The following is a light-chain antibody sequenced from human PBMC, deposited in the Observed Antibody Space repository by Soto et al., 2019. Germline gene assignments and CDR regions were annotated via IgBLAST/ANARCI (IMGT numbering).Light chain of an antibody. CDR2: DDN. J-gene: IGLJ1*01. Sequence: QSVLAQPPAVSAAPGQKVTISCSGSSCDIGGNSVSWYQQLPGTAPQLLMYDDNTRPSGIPDRFSGSKSGTSATLGITGFQTGDEADYYCGSWDSSLSAYVFGTAPKVTVL. CDR3: GSWDSSLSAYV. V-gene: IGLV1-51*01. CDR1: SCDIGGNS.